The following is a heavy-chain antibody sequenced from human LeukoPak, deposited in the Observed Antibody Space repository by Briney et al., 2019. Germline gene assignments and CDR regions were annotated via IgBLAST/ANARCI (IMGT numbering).Heavy chain of an antibody. CDR3: GTQGYSYGSKFEY. J-gene: IGHJ4*02. CDR2: IYSGGST. CDR1: GFTFSSYS. D-gene: IGHD5-18*01. Sequence: GGSLRLSCAASGFTFSSYSMNWVRQAPGKGLEWVSVIYSGGSTYHADSVKGRFTISRDNSKSTLYIQMNSLRAEDTAVYYCGTQGYSYGSKFEYWGQGTLVTVSS. V-gene: IGHV3-53*01.